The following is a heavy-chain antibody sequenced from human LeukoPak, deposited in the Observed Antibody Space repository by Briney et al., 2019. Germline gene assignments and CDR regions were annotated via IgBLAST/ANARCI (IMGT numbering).Heavy chain of an antibody. CDR2: ISGSGGST. CDR3: TASDTPGVDY. V-gene: IGHV3-23*01. CDR1: GFTFSSYN. Sequence: GGSLRLSCAASGFTFSSYNMNWVRQAPGKGLEWVSAISGSGGSTYYADSVKGRFTISRDNSKNTLYLQMNSLRAEDTAVFYCTASDTPGVDYWGQGTLLTVSS. J-gene: IGHJ4*02. D-gene: IGHD5-18*01.